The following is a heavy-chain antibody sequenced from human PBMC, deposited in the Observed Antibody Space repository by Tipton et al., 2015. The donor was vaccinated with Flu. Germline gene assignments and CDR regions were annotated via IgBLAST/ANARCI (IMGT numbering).Heavy chain of an antibody. CDR1: GFSFCTYA. CDR3: AKDRSTAVTTRGDWFVP. Sequence: SLRLSCAASGFSFCTYAMSWGRQTPGKGLEWVSAISGGGSYTYYADSVKGRFTISRDNSNNTVYLQMNSLRAEDTALYYCAKDRSTAVTTRGDWFVPWGQGTLVTVSS. V-gene: IGHV3-23*01. D-gene: IGHD4-17*01. CDR2: ISGGGSYT. J-gene: IGHJ5*02.